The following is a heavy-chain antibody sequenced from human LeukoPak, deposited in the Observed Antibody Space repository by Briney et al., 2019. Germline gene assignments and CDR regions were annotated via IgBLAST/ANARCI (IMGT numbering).Heavy chain of an antibody. J-gene: IGHJ4*02. CDR1: GFTFSSYE. D-gene: IGHD3-10*01. CDR2: ISSSSSYI. Sequence: PGGSLRLSCAASGFTFSSYEMNWVRQAPGKGLEWVSSISSSSSYIYYADSVKGRFTISRDNAKNSLYLQMNSLRAEDTAVYYCASQDKWRGFDYWGQGTLVTVSS. CDR3: ASQDKWRGFDY. V-gene: IGHV3-21*01.